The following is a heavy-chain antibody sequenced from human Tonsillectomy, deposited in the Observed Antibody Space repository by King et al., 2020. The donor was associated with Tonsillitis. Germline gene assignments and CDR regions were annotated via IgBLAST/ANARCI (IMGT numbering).Heavy chain of an antibody. CDR2: INPNSGGT. CDR1: GYTFTDYY. D-gene: IGHD3-22*01. Sequence: VQLVESGAEVKKPGASVKVSCKASGYTFTDYYMHWVRQAPGQGLEWMGWINPNSGGTKYAQKFQGRVTVTRDTSISTAHMELSRLRSDDTAVYYCARDQATVDYYDSSGYSSFDYWGQGTLVTVSS. CDR3: ARDQATVDYYDSSGYSSFDY. V-gene: IGHV1-2*02. J-gene: IGHJ4*02.